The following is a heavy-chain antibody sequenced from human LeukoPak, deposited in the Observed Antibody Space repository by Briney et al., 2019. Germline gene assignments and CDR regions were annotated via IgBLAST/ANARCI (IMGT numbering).Heavy chain of an antibody. Sequence: SETLSLTCAVYGGSFSGYYWSWIRQPPGKGLEWIGEINHSGSTNYNPSLKSRVTISVDTSKNQFSLKLSSVTAADTAVYYCARGVWLNWFDPRGQGTLVTVSS. CDR3: ARGVWLNWFDP. CDR1: GGSFSGYY. D-gene: IGHD5-24*01. CDR2: INHSGST. J-gene: IGHJ5*02. V-gene: IGHV4-34*01.